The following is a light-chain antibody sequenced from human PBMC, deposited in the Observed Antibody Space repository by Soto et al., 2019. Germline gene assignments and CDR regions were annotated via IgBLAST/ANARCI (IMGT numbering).Light chain of an antibody. V-gene: IGKV3-11*01. Sequence: EVVVTQSPATLSLSPGERATLSCRASQSVSSYLAWYQQRPGQAPRLLIYDASNRATGIPARFSGSGSGTDFTLTISSLEPEDSAVYYCQQRGNWPLFTFGPGTKVDI. CDR3: QQRGNWPLFT. J-gene: IGKJ3*01. CDR2: DAS. CDR1: QSVSSY.